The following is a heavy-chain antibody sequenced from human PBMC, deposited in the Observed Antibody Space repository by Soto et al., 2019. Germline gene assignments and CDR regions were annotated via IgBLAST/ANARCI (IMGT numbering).Heavy chain of an antibody. D-gene: IGHD2-2*01. CDR2: INHSGTT. J-gene: IGHJ1*01. CDR1: GGSISGYY. CDR3: ARARYCTSASCPGYFQH. V-gene: IGHV4-34*01. Sequence: SETLSLTCAVYGGSISGYYWSWIRQPPGKGLEWIGEINHSGTTNYNPSLESRVTISVDTSKNQFSLKLTSVTAADTAVYYCARARYCTSASCPGYFQHWGQGTLVTAPQ.